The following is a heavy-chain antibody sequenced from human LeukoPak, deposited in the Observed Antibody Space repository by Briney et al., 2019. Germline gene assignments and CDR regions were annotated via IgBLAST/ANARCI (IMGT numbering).Heavy chain of an antibody. CDR3: ARDHPYCSGGSCYLYYFDY. D-gene: IGHD2-15*01. CDR1: GDSISSYY. Sequence: SSETLSLTCTVSGDSISSYYWSWIRQPPGKGLEWIGYIYYSGSTNYNPSLKSRVTISVDTSKNQFSLKLSSVTAADTAVYYCARDHPYCSGGSCYLYYFDYWGQGTLVTVSS. V-gene: IGHV4-59*01. J-gene: IGHJ4*02. CDR2: IYYSGST.